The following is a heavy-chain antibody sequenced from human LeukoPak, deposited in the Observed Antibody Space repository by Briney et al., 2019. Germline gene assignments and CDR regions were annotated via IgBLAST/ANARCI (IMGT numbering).Heavy chain of an antibody. J-gene: IGHJ6*02. CDR3: ARDLSVSGGGLVDV. CDR2: ISSSSSYI. D-gene: IGHD3-16*01. CDR1: GFTFSSYS. Sequence: PGGSLRLSCAASGFTFSSYSMNWVRQAPGKGLEWVSSISSSSSYIYYADSVKGRFTISRDNAKNSLYLQMNSLRAEDTAVYYCARDLSVSGGGLVDVWGQGTTVTVSS. V-gene: IGHV3-21*01.